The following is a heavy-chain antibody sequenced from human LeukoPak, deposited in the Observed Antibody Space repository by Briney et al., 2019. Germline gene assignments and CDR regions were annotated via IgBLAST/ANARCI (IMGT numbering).Heavy chain of an antibody. J-gene: IGHJ4*02. Sequence: SETLSLTCAVYGGSFSGYYWSWIRQPPGKGLEWIGEINHSGSTNYNPSLKSRVTISVDTSKNQFSLKLSSVTAADTAVYYCARRPTLGSSPRPLDYWGQGTLVTVSS. CDR1: GGSFSGYY. D-gene: IGHD1-26*01. CDR3: ARRPTLGSSPRPLDY. V-gene: IGHV4-34*01. CDR2: INHSGST.